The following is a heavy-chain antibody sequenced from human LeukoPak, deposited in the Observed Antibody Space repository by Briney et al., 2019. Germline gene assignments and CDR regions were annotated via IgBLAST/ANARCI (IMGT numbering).Heavy chain of an antibody. CDR3: ARTISGYDPQNWFDS. CDR2: IIPIFGTA. V-gene: IGHV1-69*05. Sequence: GSSVTVSCKASGGTFSSYAISWVRQAPGQGREWMGGIIPIFGTANYAQKFQGRVTITTDESTSTAYMELSSLRSEDTAVYYCARTISGYDPQNWFDSWGQGTLVTVSS. J-gene: IGHJ5*01. D-gene: IGHD5-12*01. CDR1: GGTFSSYA.